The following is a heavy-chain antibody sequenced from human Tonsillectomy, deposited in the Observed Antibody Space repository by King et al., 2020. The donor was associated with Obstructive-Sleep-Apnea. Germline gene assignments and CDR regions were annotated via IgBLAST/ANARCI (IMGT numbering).Heavy chain of an antibody. CDR3: ARASVTTEDYYYYYGMDV. V-gene: IGHV1-69*01. J-gene: IGHJ6*02. D-gene: IGHD4-11*01. CDR1: GGTFSSYA. Sequence: GQLVQSGAEVKKPGSSVKVSCKASGGTFSSYAISWVRQAPGQGLEWMGGIIPIFGTANYAQKFQGRVTITADESTSTAYMELSSLRSEDTAVYYRARASVTTEDYYYYYGMDVWGQGTTVTVSS. CDR2: IIPIFGTA.